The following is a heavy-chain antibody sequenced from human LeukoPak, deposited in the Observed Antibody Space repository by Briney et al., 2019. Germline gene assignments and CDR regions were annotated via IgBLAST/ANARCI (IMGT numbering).Heavy chain of an antibody. CDR3: AKDSNTGGYSFGS. CDR2: ISWDGGIT. D-gene: IGHD5-12*01. J-gene: IGHJ4*02. Sequence: PGGSLRLSCAASGFTFHHYSMHWVRQPPGKGLEWVSLISWDGGITYYADSVRGRFTISRDNSKNSLSLEMNSLRTEDTALNYCAKDSNTGGYSFGSWGQGTLVTVTS. V-gene: IGHV3-43*01. CDR1: GFTFHHYS.